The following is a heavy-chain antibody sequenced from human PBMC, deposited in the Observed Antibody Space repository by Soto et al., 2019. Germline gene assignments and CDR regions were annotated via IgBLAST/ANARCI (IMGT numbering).Heavy chain of an antibody. CDR2: ISPNSGNT. Sequence: ASVKVSCKSSGGTFSNSPISWVRQAPGQGLEWVGWISPNSGNTNYAQKFQGWVTMTRDTSISTAYMELSRLRSDDTAVYYCARTHCSSISCYVGSWDYWGQGTLVTVSS. CDR1: GGTFSNSP. J-gene: IGHJ4*02. CDR3: ARTHCSSISCYVGSWDY. D-gene: IGHD2-2*01. V-gene: IGHV1-2*04.